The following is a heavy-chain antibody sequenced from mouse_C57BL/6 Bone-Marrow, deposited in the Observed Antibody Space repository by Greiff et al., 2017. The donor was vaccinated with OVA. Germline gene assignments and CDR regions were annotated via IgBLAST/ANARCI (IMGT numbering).Heavy chain of an antibody. CDR2: IDPNSGGT. Sequence: QVQLKQPGAELVKPGASVKLSCKASGYTFTSYWMHWVKQRPGRGLEWIGRIDPNSGGTKYNEKFKSKATLTVDKPSSTAYMQLSSLTSEDSAVYYCARNGYDYGAWFAYWGQGTLVTVSA. V-gene: IGHV1-72*01. CDR1: GYTFTSYW. J-gene: IGHJ3*01. CDR3: ARNGYDYGAWFAY. D-gene: IGHD2-4*01.